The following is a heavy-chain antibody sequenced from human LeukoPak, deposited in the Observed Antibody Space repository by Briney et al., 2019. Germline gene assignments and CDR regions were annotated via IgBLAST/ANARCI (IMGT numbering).Heavy chain of an antibody. CDR3: ARETPSTVNLDY. CDR1: GYTFTSYG. Sequence: ASVKVSCKASGYTFTSYGISWVRQAPGQGLEWMGWISAYNGNTNYAQKLQGRVTMTTDTSTSTAYMELRSLRSDDTAMYFCARETPSTVNLDYWGQGTLVTVSS. J-gene: IGHJ4*02. CDR2: ISAYNGNT. V-gene: IGHV1-18*01. D-gene: IGHD4-11*01.